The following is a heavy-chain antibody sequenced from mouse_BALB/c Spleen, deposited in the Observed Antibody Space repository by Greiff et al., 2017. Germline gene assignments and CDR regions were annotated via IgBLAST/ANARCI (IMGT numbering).Heavy chain of an antibody. Sequence: VQLQQSGPGLVKPSQSLSLTCTVTGYSITSDYAWNWIRQFPGNKLEWMGYISYDGSNNYNPSLKNRISITRDTSKNQFFLKLNSVTTEDTATYYCARVDEDFDYWGQGTTLTVSS. CDR1: GYSITSDYA. J-gene: IGHJ2*01. CDR3: ARVDEDFDY. V-gene: IGHV3-6*02. CDR2: ISYDGSN.